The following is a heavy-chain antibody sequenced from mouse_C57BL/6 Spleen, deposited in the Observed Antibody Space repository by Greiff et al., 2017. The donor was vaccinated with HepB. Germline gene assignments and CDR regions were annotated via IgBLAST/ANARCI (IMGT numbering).Heavy chain of an antibody. CDR2: IYPNSGGT. CDR3: ARLWFAY. J-gene: IGHJ3*01. CDR1: GYTFTSYW. V-gene: IGHV1-72*01. Sequence: QVHLQQPGAELVKPGASVKLSCKASGYTFTSYWMHWVKQRPGRGLEWIGRIYPNSGGTKYNEKFKSKATLTVDKPSSTAYMQLSSLTSEDSAVYYCARLWFAYWGQGTLVTVSA.